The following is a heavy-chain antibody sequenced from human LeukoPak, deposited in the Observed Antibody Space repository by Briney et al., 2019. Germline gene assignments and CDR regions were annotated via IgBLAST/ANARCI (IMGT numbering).Heavy chain of an antibody. J-gene: IGHJ6*02. D-gene: IGHD5-18*01. Sequence: GGSLRLSCAASGFTFSNFWMHWVRQAPGKGLVWVSHINSDGSITSYADSVKGRFTISRDNAKNTLYLQMNSLRAEDTAVYYCARDAVDTANAVWGQGTTVTVSS. CDR2: INSDGSIT. CDR3: ARDAVDTANAV. CDR1: GFTFSNFW. V-gene: IGHV3-74*01.